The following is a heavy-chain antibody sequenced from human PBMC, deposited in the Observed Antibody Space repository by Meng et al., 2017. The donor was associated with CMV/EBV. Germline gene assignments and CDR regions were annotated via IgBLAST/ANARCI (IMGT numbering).Heavy chain of an antibody. CDR3: ARDLSRRLELYYGMDV. CDR2: ISSSSSTI. V-gene: IGHV3-48*04. J-gene: IGHJ6*02. D-gene: IGHD3-10*01. CDR1: GFTFSSYS. Sequence: GESLKISCAASGFTFSSYSMNWVRQAPGKGLEWVSYISSSSSTIYYADSVKGRFTISRDNAKNSLYLQMNSLRAEDTAVYYCARDLSRRLELYYGMDVWGQGTTVTVSS.